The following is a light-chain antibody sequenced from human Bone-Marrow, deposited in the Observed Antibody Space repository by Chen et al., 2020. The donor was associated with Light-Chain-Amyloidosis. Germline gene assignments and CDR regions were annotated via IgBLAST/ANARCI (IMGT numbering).Light chain of an antibody. J-gene: IGLJ3*02. V-gene: IGLV3-21*02. CDR1: NIGSTS. Sequence: YVLTQPSSVSVAPGQTATIARGGNNIGSTSVHWYQQTPGQAPLLVVYDDSDRPSGIPERLSGSKSGNTATLTISRVETGDEADYYCQVWDRSSDRPVFGGGTKLTAL. CDR2: DDS. CDR3: QVWDRSSDRPV.